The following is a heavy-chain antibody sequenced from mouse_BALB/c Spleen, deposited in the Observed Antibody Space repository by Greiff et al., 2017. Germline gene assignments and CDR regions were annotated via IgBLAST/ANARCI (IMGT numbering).Heavy chain of an antibody. V-gene: IGHV5-6-3*01. Sequence: EVKLMESGGGLVQPGGSLKLSCAASGFTFSSYGMSWVRQTPDKRLELVATINSNGGSTYYPDSVKGRFTISRDNAKNTLYLQMSSLKSEDTAMYYCARVSRYYGSHFDVWGAGTTVTVSS. D-gene: IGHD1-1*01. J-gene: IGHJ1*01. CDR2: INSNGGST. CDR1: GFTFSSYG. CDR3: ARVSRYYGSHFDV.